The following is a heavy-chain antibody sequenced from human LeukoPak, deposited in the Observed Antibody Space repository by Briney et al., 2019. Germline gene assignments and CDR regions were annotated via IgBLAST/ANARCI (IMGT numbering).Heavy chain of an antibody. CDR3: ARVSSRYDFWSGSHYYGMDV. Sequence: ASVKVSCKASGYTFTSYGISWVRQAPGQGLEWMGWISAYNGNTNYAQKLQGRVTMTTDTSTSTAYMELRSLRSDNTAVYYCARVSSRYDFWSGSHYYGMDVWGQGTTVTVSS. V-gene: IGHV1-18*01. CDR1: GYTFTSYG. D-gene: IGHD3-3*01. J-gene: IGHJ6*02. CDR2: ISAYNGNT.